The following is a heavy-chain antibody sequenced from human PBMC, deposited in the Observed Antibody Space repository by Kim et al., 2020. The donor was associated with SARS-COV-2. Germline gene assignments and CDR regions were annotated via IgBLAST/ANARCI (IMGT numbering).Heavy chain of an antibody. Sequence: SETLSLTCTVSGGSISSGSYYWSWIRQPAGKGLEWIGRIYTSGSTNYNPSLKSRVTISVDTSKNQFSLKLSSVTAADTAVYYCARGGGWYWFDPWGQGTLVTASS. J-gene: IGHJ5*02. CDR2: IYTSGST. D-gene: IGHD6-19*01. CDR3: ARGGGWYWFDP. CDR1: GGSISSGSYY. V-gene: IGHV4-61*02.